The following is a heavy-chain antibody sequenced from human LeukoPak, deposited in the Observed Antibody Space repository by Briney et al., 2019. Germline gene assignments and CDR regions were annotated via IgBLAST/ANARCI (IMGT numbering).Heavy chain of an antibody. D-gene: IGHD2-15*01. J-gene: IGHJ4*02. CDR2: IYYSGGP. CDR1: GDSISSYY. V-gene: IGHV4-59*08. Sequence: SETLSLTCTVSGDSISSYYWSWIRQPSGKGLEWIGYIYYSGGPTYNPSLKSRVTISIDTSKNQFSLQLTSVTAADTAVYYCARSAYCSGGSCYATGLFDYWGQGTLVTVSS. CDR3: ARSAYCSGGSCYATGLFDY.